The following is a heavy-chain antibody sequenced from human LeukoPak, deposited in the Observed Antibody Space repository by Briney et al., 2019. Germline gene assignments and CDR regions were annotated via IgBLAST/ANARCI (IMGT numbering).Heavy chain of an antibody. CDR3: ARDGRRKIVVVPAAIRGPDY. Sequence: GGSLRLSCAASGFTFSSYAMHWVRQAPGKGLEWVAVISYDGSNKYYADSVKGRFTISRDNSKNTLYLQMNSLRAEDTAVYHCARDGRRKIVVVPAAIRGPDYWGQGTLVTVSS. V-gene: IGHV3-30-3*01. CDR1: GFTFSSYA. D-gene: IGHD2-2*02. CDR2: ISYDGSNK. J-gene: IGHJ4*02.